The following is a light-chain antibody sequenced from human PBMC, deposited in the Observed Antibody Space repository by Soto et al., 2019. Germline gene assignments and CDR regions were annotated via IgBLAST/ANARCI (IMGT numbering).Light chain of an antibody. CDR3: SSYTSSSTRV. J-gene: IGLJ3*02. CDR2: EVS. V-gene: IGLV2-14*01. CDR1: SSDVGGYNY. Sequence: HSVLTQPASVSGSPGQSITISCTGTSSDVGGYNYVSWYQQHPGKAPKLMISEVSNRPSGVSNRFSGSKSGNTASLTISGLQAEDEADYYCSSYTSSSTRVFGGGTKLTVL.